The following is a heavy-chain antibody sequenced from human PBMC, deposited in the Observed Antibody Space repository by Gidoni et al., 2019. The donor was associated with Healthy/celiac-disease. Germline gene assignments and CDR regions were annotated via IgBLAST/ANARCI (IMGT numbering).Heavy chain of an antibody. CDR2: INSDGSST. J-gene: IGHJ4*02. D-gene: IGHD3-22*01. CDR3: ARFDYYEPPFDY. V-gene: IGHV3-74*01. CDR1: GFTFSSYW. Sequence: EVQLVESGGGLVQPGGSLRLSCAASGFTFSSYWRHWVRQAPGKGLVWVSRINSDGSSTSYADSVKGRFTISRDNAKNTLYLQMNSLRAEDTAVYYCARFDYYEPPFDYWGQGTLVTVSS.